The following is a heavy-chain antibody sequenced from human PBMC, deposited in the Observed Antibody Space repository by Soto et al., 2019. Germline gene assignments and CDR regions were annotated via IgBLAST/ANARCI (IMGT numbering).Heavy chain of an antibody. CDR2: IYHSGST. CDR1: CYSISSGYY. CDR3: ARQGYCTNGVCYHYYYGMDV. Sequence: PSETLSLTCAVSCYSISSGYYWGWIRQPPGKGLEWIGSIYHSGSTYYNPSLKSRVTISVDTSKNQFSLKLSSVTAADTAVYYCARQGYCTNGVCYHYYYGMDVWGQGTTVTVSS. D-gene: IGHD2-8*01. V-gene: IGHV4-38-2*01. J-gene: IGHJ6*02.